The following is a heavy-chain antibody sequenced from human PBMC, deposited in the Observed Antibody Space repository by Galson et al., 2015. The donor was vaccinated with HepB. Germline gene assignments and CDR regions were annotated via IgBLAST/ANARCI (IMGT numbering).Heavy chain of an antibody. V-gene: IGHV3-30*18. Sequence: SLRLSCAASGFTFSSYAIHWVRQAPGKGLEWVAVMSYDGSNKYYADSVKGRFTISRDNSKNTLYLQMNSLRAEDTAVYYCAKNGLQGGYWGQGTPVTVSS. D-gene: IGHD2-21*01. CDR2: MSYDGSNK. CDR3: AKNGLQGGY. CDR1: GFTFSSYA. J-gene: IGHJ4*02.